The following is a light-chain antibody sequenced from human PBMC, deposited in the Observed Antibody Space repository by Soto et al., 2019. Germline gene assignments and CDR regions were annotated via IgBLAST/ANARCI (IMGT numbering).Light chain of an antibody. Sequence: EIMMTQSPATLSVSPGERATLSCRASQSVSNNVAWYQQKPGQAPRLLIYYASTRATGIPARFSGSGSGTEVTLTISSLQSEDFALYYCQQYNNWPPITFGQGTRREIK. CDR3: QQYNNWPPIT. CDR1: QSVSNN. CDR2: YAS. J-gene: IGKJ5*01. V-gene: IGKV3-15*01.